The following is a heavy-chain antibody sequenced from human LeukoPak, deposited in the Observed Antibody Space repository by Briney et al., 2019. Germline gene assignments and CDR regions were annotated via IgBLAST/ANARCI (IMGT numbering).Heavy chain of an antibody. V-gene: IGHV4-59*02. CDR1: GGSVSGNY. CDR3: AKHRVALAGSYFDY. CDR2: IYYSGSP. D-gene: IGHD6-19*01. Sequence: SETLSLTCTVSGGSVSGNYWSWIRQPPGKGLEWIGYIYYSGSPKYNTSLKSRVTISVDTSKNQFSLKLTSVTAADTAVYYCAKHRVALAGSYFDYWGQGTLVTVSS. J-gene: IGHJ4*02.